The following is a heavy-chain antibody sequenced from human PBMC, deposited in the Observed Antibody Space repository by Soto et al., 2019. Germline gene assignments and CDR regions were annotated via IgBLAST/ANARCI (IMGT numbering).Heavy chain of an antibody. D-gene: IGHD2-21*02. V-gene: IGHV2-5*02. J-gene: IGHJ5*01. CDR1: GFSLSTSGVG. CDR3: AHRHLCLSVEGVTSYIDS. Sequence: AGPTLVNPTQTLTLTCTFSGFSLSTSGVGVGWIRQPPGKALEWLALIYWDDDKRYSPSLKSRPTITKDTSKNQVVLTMTNMVPVDTATYYCAHRHLCLSVEGVTSYIDSCGQGAPVPVSS. CDR2: IYWDDDK.